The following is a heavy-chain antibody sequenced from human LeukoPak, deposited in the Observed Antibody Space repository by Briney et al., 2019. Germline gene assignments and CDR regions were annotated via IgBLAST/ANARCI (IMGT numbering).Heavy chain of an antibody. Sequence: GASVKVSCKASGYTFTSYDINWVRQATGQGLEWMGWMNPNSGNTGYAQKFQGRVTMTTNTSISTAYMELSSLRSEDTAVYYCARTKRITMVRGVIDYYFDYRGQGTLVTVSS. CDR2: MNPNSGNT. CDR1: GYTFTSYD. CDR3: ARTKRITMVRGVIDYYFDY. D-gene: IGHD3-10*01. J-gene: IGHJ4*02. V-gene: IGHV1-8*01.